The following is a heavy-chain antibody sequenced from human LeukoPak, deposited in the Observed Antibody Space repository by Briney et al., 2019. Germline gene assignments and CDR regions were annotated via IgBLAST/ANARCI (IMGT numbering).Heavy chain of an antibody. Sequence: ASVKVSCKVSGYTFTSYDINWGTQATGQGLEWMGWMNPNSGNTGYAQKFQGRVNMTRNTSISTAYMELSSLRSEDTAVYYCKCGWYEYYYYMDVWGKGTTVTVSS. J-gene: IGHJ6*03. V-gene: IGHV1-8*01. CDR3: KCGWYEYYYYMDV. D-gene: IGHD6-19*01. CDR2: MNPNSGNT. CDR1: GYTFTSYD.